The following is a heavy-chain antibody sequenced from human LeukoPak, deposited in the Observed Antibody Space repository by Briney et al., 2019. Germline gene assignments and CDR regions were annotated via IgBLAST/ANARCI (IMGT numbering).Heavy chain of an antibody. V-gene: IGHV1-18*01. J-gene: IGHJ3*02. CDR1: GYTFTRYA. Sequence: ASVKVSCKASGYTFTRYAISWVRQAPGQGLEWMGWISGYNGYTKNAQKFHGRVTMTTDTSTSTANMELRSLRSDDTAVYYCASEYKYDSSGANAFDIWGQGTMVTVSS. D-gene: IGHD3-22*01. CDR3: ASEYKYDSSGANAFDI. CDR2: ISGYNGYT.